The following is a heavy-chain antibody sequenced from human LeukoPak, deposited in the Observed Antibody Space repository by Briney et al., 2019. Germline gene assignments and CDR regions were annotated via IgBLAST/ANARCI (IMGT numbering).Heavy chain of an antibody. CDR3: ARLTSTIPDAFDI. CDR1: GFTFSTSV. CDR2: INSNGGST. V-gene: IGHV3-64*01. D-gene: IGHD3-3*01. Sequence: GGSLRLSCAASGFTFSTSVMHWVRQAPGKGLEHVSAINSNGGSTYYGNSVKGRFTISRDNSKNTLYLQMGSLRPEDMAVYYCARLTSTIPDAFDIWGRGTMVTVSS. J-gene: IGHJ3*02.